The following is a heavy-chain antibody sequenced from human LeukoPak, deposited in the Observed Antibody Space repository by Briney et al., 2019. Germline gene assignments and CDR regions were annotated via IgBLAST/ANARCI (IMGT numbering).Heavy chain of an antibody. J-gene: IGHJ6*02. Sequence: GGSLRLSCAASGFTFSSYGMHWVRPAPGKGLEWVAVIWYDGSNKYYADSVKGRFTISRDNSKNTLYLQMNSLRAEDTAVYYCARDFRGYYYYGMDVWGQGTTVTVSS. CDR1: GFTFSSYG. CDR3: ARDFRGYYYYGMDV. V-gene: IGHV3-33*01. CDR2: IWYDGSNK.